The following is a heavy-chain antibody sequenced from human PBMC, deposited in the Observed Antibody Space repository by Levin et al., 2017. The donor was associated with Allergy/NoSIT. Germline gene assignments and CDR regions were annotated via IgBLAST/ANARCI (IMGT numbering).Heavy chain of an antibody. J-gene: IGHJ4*02. Sequence: SETLSLTCTVSSDSISSYYWSWIRQPAGKALEWIGRISTTGTIHYNPSLKSRVTVSVDTSRNQFSLRLTSVADADTAGYYCARENGGGRPFDYWGQGTPVTVSS. V-gene: IGHV4-4*07. CDR3: ARENGGGRPFDY. CDR1: SDSISSYY. CDR2: ISTTGTI. D-gene: IGHD3-10*01.